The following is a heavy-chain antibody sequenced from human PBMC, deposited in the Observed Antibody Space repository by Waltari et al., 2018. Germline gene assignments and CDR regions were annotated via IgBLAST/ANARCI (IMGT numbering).Heavy chain of an antibody. CDR3: ARACGGDCYSPLFDY. V-gene: IGHV1-69*10. CDR2: IIPTLGLA. CDR1: GGTFSSYA. J-gene: IGHJ4*02. D-gene: IGHD2-21*01. Sequence: QVQLVQSGAEVKKPGSSVKVSCKAYGGTFSSYAISWVRQAPGQGREWMGVIIPTLGLANYAQTFQGRVTITPDKSTSTAYMELSSLRSEDTAVYYCARACGGDCYSPLFDYWGQGTLVTVSS.